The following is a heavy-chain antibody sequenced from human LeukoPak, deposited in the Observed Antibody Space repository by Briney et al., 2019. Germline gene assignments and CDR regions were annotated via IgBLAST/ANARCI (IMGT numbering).Heavy chain of an antibody. CDR2: IYHSGST. V-gene: IGHV4-4*02. CDR1: GGSISSSNW. Sequence: SGTLSLTCAVSGGSISSSNWWSWVRQPPGKGLEWIGEIYHSGSTNYNPSLKSRVTISVDKSKNQFSLKLSSVTAADTAVYYCARAHCSSTSCYCFDYWGQGTLGTVSS. D-gene: IGHD2-2*01. CDR3: ARAHCSSTSCYCFDY. J-gene: IGHJ4*02.